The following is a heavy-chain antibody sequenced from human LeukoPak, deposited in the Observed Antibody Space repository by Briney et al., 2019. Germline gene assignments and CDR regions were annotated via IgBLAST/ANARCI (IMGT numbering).Heavy chain of an antibody. D-gene: IGHD6-13*01. V-gene: IGHV6-1*01. J-gene: IGHJ5*02. CDR2: TYYRSKWYN. CDR3: AREGGSSSWLDWFDP. Sequence: SLTLSLNCAISGDSGNSAAWNWIRQSPSRGLERLGRTYYRSKWYNDYAVSVKSRITINPDTSKNQFSLQLNSVTPEDTAVYYCAREGGSSSWLDWFDPWGQGTLVTVSS. CDR1: GDSGNSAA.